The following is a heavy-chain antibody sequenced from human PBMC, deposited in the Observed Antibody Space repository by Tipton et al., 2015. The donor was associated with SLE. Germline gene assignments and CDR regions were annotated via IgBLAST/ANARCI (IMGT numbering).Heavy chain of an antibody. J-gene: IGHJ3*02. CDR2: INPNSGGT. D-gene: IGHD2-15*01. Sequence: QSGAEVKKPGASVKVSCKASGYTFTGYYMHWVRQAPGQGLEWMGRINPNSGGTNYAQKFQGRVTMTRDTSISTAYMELSRLRSDDTALYYCARVDLVVVVITATNGAFDSWDQGTMLTVSS. V-gene: IGHV1-2*06. CDR1: GYTFTGYY. CDR3: ARVDLVVVVITATNGAFDS.